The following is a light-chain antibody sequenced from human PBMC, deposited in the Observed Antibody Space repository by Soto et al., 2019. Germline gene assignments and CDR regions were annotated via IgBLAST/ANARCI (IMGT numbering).Light chain of an antibody. V-gene: IGKV1-39*01. Sequence: DIQMTQSPSSLSASVGDRVTITCRSSKSISSYLNWYQQKPGKAPKLLIYAASSLQSGVPSRFSGNGSGTDFTLTISSLQPEDFATYYCQQSYSTLPWTFGQGTKVEIK. CDR2: AAS. J-gene: IGKJ1*01. CDR3: QQSYSTLPWT. CDR1: KSISSY.